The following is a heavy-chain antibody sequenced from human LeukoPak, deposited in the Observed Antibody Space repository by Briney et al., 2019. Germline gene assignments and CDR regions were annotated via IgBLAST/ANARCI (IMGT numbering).Heavy chain of an antibody. V-gene: IGHV4-34*01. J-gene: IGHJ4*02. CDR3: ARVKYYFDY. CDR1: GGSFSGYY. Sequence: SETLSLTCAVYGGSFSGYYWSWIRQPPGKGLEWIGEINHSGSTNYNPSLKSRVTISVDTSKNQFSLKLSSVTAAGTAVYYCARVKYYFDYWGQGTLVTVSS. CDR2: INHSGST.